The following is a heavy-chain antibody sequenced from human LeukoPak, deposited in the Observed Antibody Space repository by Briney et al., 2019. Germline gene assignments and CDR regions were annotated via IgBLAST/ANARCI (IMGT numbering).Heavy chain of an antibody. CDR2: ISGGGST. CDR1: GFTFSSYD. CDR3: AKGGAARFDY. Sequence: PGGSLRLSCAASGFTFSSYDMSWVRQAPGKGLEWVSAISGGGSTNYAGSVKGRFTISRDNSKNTLYLQMNSLRAEDTAIYYCAKGGAARFDYWGQGTLVTVSS. J-gene: IGHJ4*02. V-gene: IGHV3-23*01. D-gene: IGHD5-18*01.